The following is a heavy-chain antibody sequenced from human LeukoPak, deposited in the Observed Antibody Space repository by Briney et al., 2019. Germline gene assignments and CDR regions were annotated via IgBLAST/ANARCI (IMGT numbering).Heavy chain of an antibody. CDR3: ARLVGGSFSPVDY. CDR1: GYSFTSYW. J-gene: IGHJ4*02. Sequence: GESLKISCKGSGYSFTSYWIGWVHQMPGTGLEWMGIIYPGDPETIYSPSFQGQVAFSSDKSISTAYLQWSSLKASDTAMYYCARLVGGSFSPVDYWGQGTLVTVSS. CDR2: IYPGDPET. V-gene: IGHV5-51*07. D-gene: IGHD1-26*01.